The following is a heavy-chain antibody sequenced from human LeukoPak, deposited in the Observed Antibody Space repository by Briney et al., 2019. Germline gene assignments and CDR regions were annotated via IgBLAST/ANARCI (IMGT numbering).Heavy chain of an antibody. CDR2: IIPIFGTA. CDR3: ARLSSHYGDYKVDP. CDR1: GYTFTKYG. D-gene: IGHD4-17*01. V-gene: IGHV1-69*13. Sequence: GASVKVSCKASGYTFTKYGVYWVRQAPGQGLEWMGGIIPIFGTANYAQKFQGRVTITADESTSTAYMELSSLRSEDTAVYYCARLSSHYGDYKVDPWGQGTLVTVSS. J-gene: IGHJ5*02.